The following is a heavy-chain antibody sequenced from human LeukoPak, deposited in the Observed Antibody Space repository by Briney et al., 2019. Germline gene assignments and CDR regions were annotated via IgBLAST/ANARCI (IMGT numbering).Heavy chain of an antibody. D-gene: IGHD3-10*01. CDR3: ARLLRFGESPFDY. V-gene: IGHV1-18*04. CDR2: ISAYNGNT. CDR1: GYTFTGYY. J-gene: IGHJ4*02. Sequence: GASVKVSCKASGYTFTGYYMHWVRQAPGQGLEWMGWISAYNGNTNYAQKLQGRVTMTTDTSTSTAYMELRSLRSDDTAVYYCARLLRFGESPFDYWGQGTLVTVSS.